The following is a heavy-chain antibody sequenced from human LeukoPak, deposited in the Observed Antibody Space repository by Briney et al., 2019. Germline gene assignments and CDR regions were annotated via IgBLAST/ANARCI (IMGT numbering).Heavy chain of an antibody. CDR1: GFTFSSYG. J-gene: IGHJ6*03. CDR2: IRYDGSNK. V-gene: IGHV3-30*02. Sequence: GGSLRLSCAASGFTFSSYGMHWVRQAPGKGLEWVAFIRYDGSNKYYADSVKGRFTISRDNSKNTLYLQMNSLRAEDTAVYYCAKDGIDCSGGSCYPGDYYYMDVWGKGTTVTVSS. CDR3: AKDGIDCSGGSCYPGDYYYMDV. D-gene: IGHD2-15*01.